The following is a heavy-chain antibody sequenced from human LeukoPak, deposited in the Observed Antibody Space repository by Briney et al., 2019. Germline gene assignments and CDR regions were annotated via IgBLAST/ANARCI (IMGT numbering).Heavy chain of an antibody. CDR2: IYYSGST. CDR1: GGSISSYY. J-gene: IGHJ5*02. Sequence: SETLSLTCTVSGGSISSYYWSWIRQPPGKGLEWIGYIYYSGSTNYNPSLKSRVTISVDTSKNQFSLKLSSVTAADTAVYYCARNIVATSGWFDPWSQGTLVTVSS. CDR3: ARNIVATSGWFDP. D-gene: IGHD5-12*01. V-gene: IGHV4-59*01.